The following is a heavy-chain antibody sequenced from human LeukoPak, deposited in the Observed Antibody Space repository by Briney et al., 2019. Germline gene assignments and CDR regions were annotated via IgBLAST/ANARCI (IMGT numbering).Heavy chain of an antibody. CDR1: DYSISSGYF. V-gene: IGHV4-38-2*02. CDR2: IFHTGSS. Sequence: SETLSLTCTVSDYSISSGYFWTWIRQPPGKGLEWIGSIFHTGSSYYNPSLKSRVTISVDTSKNQFSLKLSSVTAADTAVYYCARVRMRGYSYGPFDYWGQGTLVTVSS. J-gene: IGHJ4*02. D-gene: IGHD5-18*01. CDR3: ARVRMRGYSYGPFDY.